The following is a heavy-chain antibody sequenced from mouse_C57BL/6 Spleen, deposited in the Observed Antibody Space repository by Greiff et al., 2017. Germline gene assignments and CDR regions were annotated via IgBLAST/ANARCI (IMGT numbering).Heavy chain of an antibody. CDR3: ARSTTVVARDWFAY. V-gene: IGHV1-54*01. CDR1: GYAFTNYL. J-gene: IGHJ3*01. D-gene: IGHD1-1*01. Sequence: VKLMESGAELVRPGTSVKASCKASGYAFTNYLIEWVKQRPGQGLEWIGVINPGSGGTNYNEKFKGKATLTADKSSSTAYMQLSSLTSEDSAVYFCARSTTVVARDWFAYWGQGTLVTVSA. CDR2: INPGSGGT.